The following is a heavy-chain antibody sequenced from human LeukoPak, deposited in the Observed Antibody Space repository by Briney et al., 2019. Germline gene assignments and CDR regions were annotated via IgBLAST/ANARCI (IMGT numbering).Heavy chain of an antibody. V-gene: IGHV3-21*01. CDR1: GFTFSSYS. D-gene: IGHD3-16*02. CDR3: ARVLLGVWGSYRYPHFDY. Sequence: GGPLRLSCAASGFTFSSYSMNWVRQAPGKGLEWVSSISSSSSYIYYADSVKGRFTISRDNAKNSLYLQMNSLRAEDTAVYYCARVLLGVWGSYRYPHFDYWGQGTLVTVSS. J-gene: IGHJ4*02. CDR2: ISSSSSYI.